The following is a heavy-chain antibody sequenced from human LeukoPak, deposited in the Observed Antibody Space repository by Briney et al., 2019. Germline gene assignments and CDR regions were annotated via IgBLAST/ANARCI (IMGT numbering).Heavy chain of an antibody. CDR2: ISSSGSTI. Sequence: GGSLRLSCAASGFTFSDYYMSWIRQAPGKGLEWVSYISSSGSTIYYADSVKGRFTISRDNAKNSLYLQINSLRAEDTAVYYCARVHTVRGRSVHLDYWGQGTLVTVSS. CDR1: GFTFSDYY. CDR3: ARVHTVRGRSVHLDY. D-gene: IGHD2-15*01. V-gene: IGHV3-11*01. J-gene: IGHJ4*02.